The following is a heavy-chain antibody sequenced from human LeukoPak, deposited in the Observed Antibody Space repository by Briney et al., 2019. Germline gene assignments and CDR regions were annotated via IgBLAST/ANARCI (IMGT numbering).Heavy chain of an antibody. V-gene: IGHV4-4*07. Sequence: SETLSLTCTVSGGSISSYYWSWIRQPAGKGLEWIGSIYYSGSTYYNPSLKSRVTISVDTSKNQFSLKLSSVTAADTAVYYCARDAASPLYYYGSGEFQHWGQGTLVTVSS. D-gene: IGHD3-10*01. J-gene: IGHJ1*01. CDR2: IYYSGST. CDR3: ARDAASPLYYYGSGEFQH. CDR1: GGSISSYY.